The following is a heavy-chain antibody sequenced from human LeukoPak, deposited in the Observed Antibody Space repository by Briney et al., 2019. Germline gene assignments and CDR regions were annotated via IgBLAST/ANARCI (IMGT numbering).Heavy chain of an antibody. J-gene: IGHJ4*02. CDR1: GFTFSSYE. Sequence: GGSLRLSCAASGFTFSSYEMNWVRQAPGKGLEWVSYISSSGSTIYYADSVKGRFTISRDNAKNSLYLQMNSLRAEDTAVYYCAKDFGLQRLTYYFDYWGQGTLVTVSS. V-gene: IGHV3-48*03. D-gene: IGHD3/OR15-3a*01. CDR3: AKDFGLQRLTYYFDY. CDR2: ISSSGSTI.